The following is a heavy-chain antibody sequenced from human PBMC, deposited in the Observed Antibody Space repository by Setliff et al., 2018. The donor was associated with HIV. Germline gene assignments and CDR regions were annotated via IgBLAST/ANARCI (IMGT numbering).Heavy chain of an antibody. D-gene: IGHD6-25*01. J-gene: IGHJ6*03. Sequence: ASVKVSCKASGYTLTNSDINWVRQATGQGLEWMGWMNPKSGNTGYAQRFQGRVTMTRNTSGSTAYMELSSLRSEDTAVYYCARGAWYTSGWHSSRYLDVWGKGTTVTVSS. V-gene: IGHV1-8*02. CDR2: MNPKSGNT. CDR3: ARGAWYTSGWHSSRYLDV. CDR1: GYTLTNSD.